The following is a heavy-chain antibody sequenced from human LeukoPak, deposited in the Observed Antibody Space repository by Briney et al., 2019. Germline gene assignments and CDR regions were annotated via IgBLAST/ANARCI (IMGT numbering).Heavy chain of an antibody. J-gene: IGHJ4*02. Sequence: GASVKVSCKASGYTFTGYYMHWVRQAPGQGLEWMGWINPNSGGTNYAQKFQGRVTMTRDTSISTAYMELSRLRFDDTAVYYCARLRVYCTNGVCKNGYYFDYWGQGTLVTVSS. CDR3: ARLRVYCTNGVCKNGYYFDY. CDR2: INPNSGGT. CDR1: GYTFTGYY. V-gene: IGHV1-2*02. D-gene: IGHD2-8*01.